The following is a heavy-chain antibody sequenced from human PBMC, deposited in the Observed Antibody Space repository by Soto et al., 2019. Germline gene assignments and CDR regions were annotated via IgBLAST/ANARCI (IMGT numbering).Heavy chain of an antibody. CDR3: VRGPIPRHGFDI. CDR1: GFPFSDHY. J-gene: IGHJ3*02. V-gene: IGHV3-11*01. Sequence: VQLVESGGGLVEPGGSLRLSCEASGFPFSDHYMNWIRQAPGKGLEWISYINFSGVTVYYAASVKGRFTISRDNAKNSLYLQMSRLTAEDTAMYYCVRGPIPRHGFDIWGQGTMVIVSS. CDR2: INFSGVTV.